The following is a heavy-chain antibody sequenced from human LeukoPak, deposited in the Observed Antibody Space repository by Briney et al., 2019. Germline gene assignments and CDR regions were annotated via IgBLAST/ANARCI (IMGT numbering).Heavy chain of an antibody. Sequence: GGSLRLSCAVSGFTFRNNALSWVRQAPGKGLEWVSVISGSGGRTYYADSVKGRFTISRDNSKNTLYLQMDSLRAGDTAVYYCARGRLRVIDAFDIWGQGTMVTVSS. CDR1: GFTFRNNA. J-gene: IGHJ3*02. V-gene: IGHV3-23*01. CDR2: ISGSGGRT. D-gene: IGHD2-21*01. CDR3: ARGRLRVIDAFDI.